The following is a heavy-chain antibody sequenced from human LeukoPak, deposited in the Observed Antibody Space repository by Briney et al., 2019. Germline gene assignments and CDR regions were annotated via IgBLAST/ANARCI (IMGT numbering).Heavy chain of an antibody. V-gene: IGHV1-3*01. J-gene: IGHJ4*02. Sequence: ASVTVSCTASGYTFTSYAMHWVRQAPGQRLEWMGWINAGNGNTKYSQKFQGRVTITRDTSASTAYMELSSLRSEDTAVYYCVFEAAGYFDYWGQGTLVTVSS. D-gene: IGHD6-13*01. CDR3: VFEAAGYFDY. CDR2: INAGNGNT. CDR1: GYTFTSYA.